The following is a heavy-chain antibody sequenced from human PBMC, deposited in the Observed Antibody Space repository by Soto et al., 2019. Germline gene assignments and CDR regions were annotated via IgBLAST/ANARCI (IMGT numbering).Heavy chain of an antibody. D-gene: IGHD3-16*02. CDR1: GFTFSSYA. J-gene: IGHJ4*02. Sequence: GGSLRLSCAASGFTFSSYAMSWVRQAPGKGLEWVSAISGSGGSTYYADSVKGRFNISRDNSKNTLYLQMNSLRAEDTAVYYCAKDLNFYRAYHFDYWGQGTLVTVSS. V-gene: IGHV3-23*01. CDR3: AKDLNFYRAYHFDY. CDR2: ISGSGGST.